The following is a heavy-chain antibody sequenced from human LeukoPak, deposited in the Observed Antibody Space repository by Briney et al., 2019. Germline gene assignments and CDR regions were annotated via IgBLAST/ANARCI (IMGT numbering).Heavy chain of an antibody. J-gene: IGHJ5*01. D-gene: IGHD6-19*01. Sequence: GGSLRLSCAASGFTFINCALNWVRQAPGKGLEWVSLISGSGRNSYYADSVKGRFTISRDNSKNTMYLQMNSLRAEDTAVYYCAKDVHTSGWYGWFDSWGQGTLVTVSS. CDR1: GFTFINCA. V-gene: IGHV3-23*01. CDR3: AKDVHTSGWYGWFDS. CDR2: ISGSGRNS.